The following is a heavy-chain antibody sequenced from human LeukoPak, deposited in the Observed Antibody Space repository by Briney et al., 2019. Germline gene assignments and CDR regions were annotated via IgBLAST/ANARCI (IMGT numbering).Heavy chain of an antibody. CDR3: ARVSDFGVVAWFDP. V-gene: IGHV4-39*07. D-gene: IGHD3-3*01. J-gene: IGHJ5*02. Sequence: SDTLSLTCTVSGGSNSSSSYYWGWIRQPPGKGLEWIGSFYYGRSTYYNPSLKRRVTISVGTSKNQFSLKVSSVTAADTAVYYCARVSDFGVVAWFDPWGQGTLVTVSS. CDR2: FYYGRST. CDR1: GGSNSSSSYY.